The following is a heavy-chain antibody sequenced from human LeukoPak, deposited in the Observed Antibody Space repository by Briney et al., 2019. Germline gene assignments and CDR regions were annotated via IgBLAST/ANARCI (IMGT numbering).Heavy chain of an antibody. V-gene: IGHV5-51*01. J-gene: IGHJ4*02. CDR3: ARTYYYDSSGYYSYYFDY. CDR1: GYSFTSYW. Sequence: GESLKISCKGSGYSFTSYWIGWVRQMPGKGLEWMGIIYPGDSDTRYSPSFQGQVTISADKSISTAYLQWSSLKASDTAMYYCARTYYYDSSGYYSYYFDYWGQGTLVTVPS. CDR2: IYPGDSDT. D-gene: IGHD3-22*01.